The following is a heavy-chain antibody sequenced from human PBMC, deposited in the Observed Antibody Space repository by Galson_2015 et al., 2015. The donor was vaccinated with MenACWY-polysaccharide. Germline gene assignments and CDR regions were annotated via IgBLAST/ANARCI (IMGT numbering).Heavy chain of an antibody. CDR3: AKDSSGVYGPGAFDI. D-gene: IGHD1-26*01. J-gene: IGHJ3*02. CDR2: TSWNSGCK. Sequence: SLRLSCAASKFNFDDYAMHWVRQAPGKGLEWVSGTSWNSGCKGYADSVKGRFTISRDNAKNFLYLQMNSLRAEDTALYYCAKDSSGVYGPGAFDIWGQGTMVTVSS. CDR1: KFNFDDYA. V-gene: IGHV3-9*01.